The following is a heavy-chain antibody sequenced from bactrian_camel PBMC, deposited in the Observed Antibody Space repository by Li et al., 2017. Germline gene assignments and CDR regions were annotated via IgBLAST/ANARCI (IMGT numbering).Heavy chain of an antibody. V-gene: IGHV3S19*01. CDR1: GRTSNYC. J-gene: IGHJ4*01. D-gene: IGHD5*01. Sequence: VQLVESGGGSVQTGGSLRLSCVISGRTSNYCMAWFRQAPGKPREGVARFNTLDQTSYVADSVKGRFAVSKDNAKNTLYLQMNNLKPEDTAMYYCAADTVLTPDDDDYANRGYNYWGQGTQVTVS. CDR2: FNTLDQTS. CDR3: AADTVLTPDDDDYANRGYNY.